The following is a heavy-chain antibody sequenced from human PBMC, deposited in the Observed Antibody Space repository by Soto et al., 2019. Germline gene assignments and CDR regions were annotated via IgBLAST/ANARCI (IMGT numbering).Heavy chain of an antibody. CDR1: GGSISSYY. CDR3: ARDIVVVPAAPGARSRDYYYYGMDV. V-gene: IGHV4-4*07. CDR2: IYTSGST. J-gene: IGHJ6*02. D-gene: IGHD2-2*01. Sequence: KTSETLSLTCTVSGGSISSYYWSWIRQPAGKGLEWIGRIYTSGSTNYNPSLKSRVTMSVDTSKNQFSLKLSSVTAADTAVYYCARDIVVVPAAPGARSRDYYYYGMDVWGQGTTVTVSS.